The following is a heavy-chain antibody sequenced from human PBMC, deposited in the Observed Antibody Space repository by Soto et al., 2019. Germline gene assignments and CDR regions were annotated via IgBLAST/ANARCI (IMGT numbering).Heavy chain of an antibody. CDR3: ARDEGITVTTFRFDY. V-gene: IGHV3-7*01. CDR1: GFTFSKYW. D-gene: IGHD4-17*01. J-gene: IGHJ4*02. Sequence: GGSLRLSCAASGFTFSKYWMSWVRQAPGKGLEWVANIKEDGSKNNYVDPVKGRFTISRDNAKNSLFLQMNSLRAEDTAVYYCARDEGITVTTFRFDYWGQGTQVTVSS. CDR2: IKEDGSKN.